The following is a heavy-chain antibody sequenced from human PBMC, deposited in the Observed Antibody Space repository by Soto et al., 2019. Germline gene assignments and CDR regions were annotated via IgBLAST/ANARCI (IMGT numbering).Heavy chain of an antibody. V-gene: IGHV3-53*01. D-gene: IGHD3-10*01. Sequence: GGSLRLSCAASGFTVSTNYMNWVRQAPGKGLEWVSVIYSGGSTYYADSVKGRFTISRDNSKNTLYLQMNSLRAEDTAVYYCAREYGSGSYSLFDYWGQGTLVTVSS. CDR3: AREYGSGSYSLFDY. CDR1: GFTVSTNY. J-gene: IGHJ4*02. CDR2: IYSGGST.